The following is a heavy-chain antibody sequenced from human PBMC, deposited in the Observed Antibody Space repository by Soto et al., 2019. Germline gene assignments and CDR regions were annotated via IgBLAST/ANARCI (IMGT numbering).Heavy chain of an antibody. J-gene: IGHJ3*02. D-gene: IGHD3-3*01. CDR3: ARVGFLEWLNAFDI. Sequence: RLSCAASGFTFSSYSMNWVRQAPGKGLEWVSSISSSSSYIYYADSVKGRFTISRDNAKNSLYLQMNSLRAEDTAVYYCARVGFLEWLNAFDIWGQGTMVTVSS. CDR2: ISSSSSYI. V-gene: IGHV3-21*01. CDR1: GFTFSSYS.